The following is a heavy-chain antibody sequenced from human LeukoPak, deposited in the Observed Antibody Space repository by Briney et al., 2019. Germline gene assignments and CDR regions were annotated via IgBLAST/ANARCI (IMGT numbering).Heavy chain of an antibody. J-gene: IGHJ4*02. CDR3: ARTGYSSGWYGYDYFDY. V-gene: IGHV3-48*01. CDR1: GFTFSSYG. CDR2: ISSSSSTI. D-gene: IGHD6-19*01. Sequence: PGGSLRLSCAASGFTFSSYGMNWVRQAPGKGLEWVSYISSSSSTIYYADSVKGRFTISRDNAKNSLYLQMNSLRAEDTAVYYCARTGYSSGWYGYDYFDYWGQGTLVTVSS.